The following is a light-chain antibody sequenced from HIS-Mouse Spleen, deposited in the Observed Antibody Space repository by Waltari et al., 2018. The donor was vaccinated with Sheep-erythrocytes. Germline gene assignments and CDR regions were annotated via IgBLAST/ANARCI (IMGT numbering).Light chain of an antibody. J-gene: IGLJ2*01. Sequence: SSELTQPPSVSVSPGQTASITCSGDKLGDKYACWYQQKPGQSPVLVIYQDTKRPSGIHERFSGSNSGNTANLTISGTQAMDEADYYCQAWDSSIVVFGGGTKLTVL. CDR3: QAWDSSIVV. CDR2: QDT. CDR1: KLGDKY. V-gene: IGLV3-1*01.